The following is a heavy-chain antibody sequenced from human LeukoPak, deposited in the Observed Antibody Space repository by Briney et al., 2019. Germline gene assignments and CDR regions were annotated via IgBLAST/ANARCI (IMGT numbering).Heavy chain of an antibody. CDR3: ARDSRALIDY. J-gene: IGHJ4*02. CDR2: ISSSSSYI. V-gene: IGHV3-21*01. CDR1: GFTFSSYS. Sequence: PGGSLRLSCAASGFTFSSYSMNWVRQAPGKGLEWVSSISSSSSYIYYADSVEGRFTISRDNAKNSLYLQMNSLRAEDMAVYYCARDSRALIDYWGQGTLVTVSS.